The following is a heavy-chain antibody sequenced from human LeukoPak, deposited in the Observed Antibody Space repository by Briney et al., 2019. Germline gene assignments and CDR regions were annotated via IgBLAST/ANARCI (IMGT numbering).Heavy chain of an antibody. Sequence: GGSLRLSCAASGFTFRNYAMNWVRQAPGKGLEWVSGFSGSGSTTDYADSVKGRFTISRDNSKNTLYLQMNSLRAEDTAVYYCARRAGAYSHPYDYWGQGTLVTVSS. CDR2: FSGSGSTT. D-gene: IGHD4/OR15-4a*01. V-gene: IGHV3-23*01. J-gene: IGHJ4*02. CDR1: GFTFRNYA. CDR3: ARRAGAYSHPYDY.